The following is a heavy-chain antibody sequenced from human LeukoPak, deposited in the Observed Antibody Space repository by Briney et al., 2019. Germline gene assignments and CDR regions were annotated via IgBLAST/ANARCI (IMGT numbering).Heavy chain of an antibody. V-gene: IGHV4-39*07. Sequence: PSETLSLTCTVSGGSISSSSYYWGWIRQPPGKGLKWIGSIYYSGSTYYNPSLKSRVTISVDTSKNQFSLKLSSVTAADTAVYYCARGSGSYSGDYWGQGTLVTVSS. CDR1: GGSISSSSYY. D-gene: IGHD1-26*01. CDR2: IYYSGST. J-gene: IGHJ4*02. CDR3: ARGSGSYSGDY.